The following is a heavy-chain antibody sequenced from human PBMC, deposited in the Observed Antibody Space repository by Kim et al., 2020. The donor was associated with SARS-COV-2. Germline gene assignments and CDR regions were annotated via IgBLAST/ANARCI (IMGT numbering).Heavy chain of an antibody. D-gene: IGHD3-10*01. CDR2: LTDSGGTT. V-gene: IGHV3-23*01. Sequence: GGSLRLSCAASGFIFSSYCMSWVRQAPGKGLDWVAALTDSGGTTHYADSVKGRFTISRDNPNNILYLQMSSLRAEDTAVYYCAKHWGSGTYYNCLDYWGQGALVTVSS. J-gene: IGHJ4*02. CDR3: AKHWGSGTYYNCLDY. CDR1: GFIFSSYC.